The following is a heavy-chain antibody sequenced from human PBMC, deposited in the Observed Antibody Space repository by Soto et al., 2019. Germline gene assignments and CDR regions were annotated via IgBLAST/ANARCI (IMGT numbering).Heavy chain of an antibody. CDR2: VYYSGST. J-gene: IGHJ6*02. D-gene: IGHD6-6*01. CDR3: ARATFPPPSEYSRSVAGDKYYYYGMDV. Sequence: SETLSLTCTVSGGSIRNFYWSWIRQPPGKGLEWIGCVYYSGSTNYNPSLKSRVTISIDTSKHQFSLKLTSVTAADTAVYYCARATFPPPSEYSRSVAGDKYYYYGMDVWGQGTTVTVSS. V-gene: IGHV4-59*01. CDR1: GGSIRNFY.